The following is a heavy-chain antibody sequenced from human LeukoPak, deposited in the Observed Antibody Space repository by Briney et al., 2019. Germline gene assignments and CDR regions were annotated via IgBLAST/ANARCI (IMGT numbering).Heavy chain of an antibody. Sequence: SETLSLTCTVSGGSISSYYWSWIRQPPGKGLERIGYIYYSGSTNYNPSLKSRVTISVDTSKNQFSLKLSSVTAADTAVYYCARMIGNYRGVYYYYGMDVWGQGTTVTVSS. V-gene: IGHV4-59*01. CDR2: IYYSGST. J-gene: IGHJ6*02. CDR1: GGSISSYY. D-gene: IGHD4-11*01. CDR3: ARMIGNYRGVYYYYGMDV.